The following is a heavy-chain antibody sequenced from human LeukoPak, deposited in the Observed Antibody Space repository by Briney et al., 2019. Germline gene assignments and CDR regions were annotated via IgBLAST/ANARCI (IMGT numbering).Heavy chain of an antibody. CDR3: ARDLYRDSLPVSWFDP. J-gene: IGHJ5*02. Sequence: ASGKVSCKASGYDFTSYGIRWVGAAPGQGLEWMEWVSDYNGNPNYAQKLQGRATMTTHTSTSKAYMELRSLRSDDAAVYYCARDLYRDSLPVSWFDPWGQGTLVTVSS. CDR1: GYDFTSYG. D-gene: IGHD4-11*01. CDR2: VSDYNGNP. V-gene: IGHV1-18*01.